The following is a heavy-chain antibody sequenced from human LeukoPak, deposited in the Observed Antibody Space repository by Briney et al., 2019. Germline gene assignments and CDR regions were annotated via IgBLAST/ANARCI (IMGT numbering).Heavy chain of an antibody. CDR1: GGSISSSSYY. J-gene: IGHJ4*02. V-gene: IGHV4-39*07. Sequence: SETLSLTCTVSGGSISSSSYYWGWIRQPPGKGLEWIGSIYYSGSTNYNPSLKSRVTISVDTSKNQFSLKLSSVTAADTAVYYCARAAGYSSGYFDYWGQGTLVTVSS. D-gene: IGHD6-19*01. CDR2: IYYSGST. CDR3: ARAAGYSSGYFDY.